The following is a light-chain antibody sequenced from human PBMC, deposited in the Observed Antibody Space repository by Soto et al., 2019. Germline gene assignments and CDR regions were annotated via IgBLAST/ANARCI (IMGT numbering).Light chain of an antibody. J-gene: IGKJ1*01. V-gene: IGKV1-39*01. CDR3: QQSYTTPWT. CDR1: QSIIYY. CDR2: TTS. Sequence: DIQMTQSPSSLSASVGDRVTITCRSSQSIIYYLNWYQQKPGRVPRLVIYTTSSLQRGVPSKFSASASGTDFTLTISSLQPEDFATYYCQQSYTTPWTFGQGPEVDIK.